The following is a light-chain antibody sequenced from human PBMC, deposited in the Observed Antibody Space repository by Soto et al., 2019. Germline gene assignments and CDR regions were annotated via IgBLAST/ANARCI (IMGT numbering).Light chain of an antibody. CDR2: DVS. CDR3: SSYTGGNARVV. CDR1: SDVGAYRY. V-gene: IGLV2-14*01. J-gene: IGLJ2*01. Sequence: QSALTQPASVSGSPGQSITISCTGSDVGAYRYVSWYQQHPGKAPRLMIYDVSNRPSGVSDRFSGSKSVNTASLTISGLQPEDEAYFFCSSYTGGNARVVFGGGTKLTVL.